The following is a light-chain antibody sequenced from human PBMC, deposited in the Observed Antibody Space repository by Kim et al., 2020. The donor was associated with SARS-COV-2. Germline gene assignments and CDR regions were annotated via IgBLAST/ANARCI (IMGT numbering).Light chain of an antibody. CDR2: RDS. J-gene: IGLJ3*02. CDR3: QVWASSTEE. V-gene: IGLV3-9*01. CDR1: NIGSKN. Sequence: SYELTQPLSVSVALGQTARITCGGNNIGSKNVHWYQQKPGQAPVLVIYRDSNRPSGIPERFSGSSSGNTATLTLSRAQAGDEADYYCQVWASSTEEFGGGTQLTVL.